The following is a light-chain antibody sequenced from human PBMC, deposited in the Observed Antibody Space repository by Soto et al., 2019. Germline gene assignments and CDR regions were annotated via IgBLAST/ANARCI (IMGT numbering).Light chain of an antibody. CDR1: SSDVGGYNY. V-gene: IGLV2-14*01. CDR3: RSYTSSSTPHHV. Sequence: QSALTQPASVSGSPGQSITISCTGTSSDVGGYNYVSWYQQHPGKAPKLMIYEVSNRPSGVSNRFSGSKSGNTASLTISGLQAEDEADYYCRSYTSSSTPHHVFGTGTKVTVL. J-gene: IGLJ1*01. CDR2: EVS.